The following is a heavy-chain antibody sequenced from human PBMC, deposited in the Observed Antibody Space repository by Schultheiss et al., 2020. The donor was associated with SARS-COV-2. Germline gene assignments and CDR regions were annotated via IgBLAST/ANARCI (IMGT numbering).Heavy chain of an antibody. CDR1: GFTFSSYA. CDR3: ARVDGRHGYNSAFDI. J-gene: IGHJ3*02. CDR2: ISYDGGNK. V-gene: IGHV3-30-3*01. D-gene: IGHD5-24*01. Sequence: GESLKISCAASGFTFSSYAMHWVRQAPGKGLEWVAVISYDGGNKYYAESVKGRFTISRDNSKNTLYLQMNSVTTEDTAMYYCARVDGRHGYNSAFDIWGQGTMVTVSS.